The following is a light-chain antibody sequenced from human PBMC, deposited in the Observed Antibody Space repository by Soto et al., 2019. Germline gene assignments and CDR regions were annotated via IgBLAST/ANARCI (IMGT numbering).Light chain of an antibody. CDR1: QSVSSY. Sequence: EIVLTQSPGTLSLSPGERATLSCRASQSVSSYLAWYQQKPGQAPRLLIYGASSMSTGIPDRFSASGSGTDFTLTISRLEPEAFAVYYCQQYGSSSRTFGPGTKVEIK. CDR2: GAS. CDR3: QQYGSSSRT. J-gene: IGKJ1*01. V-gene: IGKV3-20*01.